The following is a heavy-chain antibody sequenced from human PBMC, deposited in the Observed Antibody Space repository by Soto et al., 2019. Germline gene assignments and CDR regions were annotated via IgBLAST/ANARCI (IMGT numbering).Heavy chain of an antibody. CDR3: AKNYFFDN. D-gene: IGHD1-7*01. CDR2: ISSDSSSI. V-gene: IGHV3-48*01. CDR1: QFTLNNYN. Sequence: GGSLRLSCVDSQFTLNNYNMNWVRQAPGQGLEWVSYISSDSSSIYYAESVKGRFIISRDYAKNTLYLQMNSLRAEDTAFYYCAKNYFFDNWGQGPLVTVSS. J-gene: IGHJ4*02.